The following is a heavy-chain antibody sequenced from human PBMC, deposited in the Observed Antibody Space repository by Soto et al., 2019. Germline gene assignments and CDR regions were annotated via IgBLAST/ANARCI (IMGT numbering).Heavy chain of an antibody. Sequence: TSETLSLTCAFYGGSFSGYYWSWIRQPPGKGLEWIGEINHSGSTNYNPSLKSRVTISVDTSKNQSSLKLSSVTAADTAVYYCARGSVVVAATRWFDPWGQGTLVTVSS. J-gene: IGHJ5*02. D-gene: IGHD2-15*01. V-gene: IGHV4-34*01. CDR2: INHSGST. CDR3: ARGSVVVAATRWFDP. CDR1: GGSFSGYY.